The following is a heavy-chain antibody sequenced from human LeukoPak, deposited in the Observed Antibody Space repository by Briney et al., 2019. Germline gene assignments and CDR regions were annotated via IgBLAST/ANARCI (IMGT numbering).Heavy chain of an antibody. Sequence: NPSETLSLTCAVYGGSFSGYYWSWIRQPPGKGLEWIGEINHSGSTNYNPSLKSRVTISVDTSKNQFSLKLSSVTAADTAVYYCAREDTGAVAGNFHRGQGTLVTVSS. V-gene: IGHV4-34*01. D-gene: IGHD6-19*01. CDR2: INHSGST. CDR1: GGSFSGYY. J-gene: IGHJ4*02. CDR3: AREDTGAVAGNFH.